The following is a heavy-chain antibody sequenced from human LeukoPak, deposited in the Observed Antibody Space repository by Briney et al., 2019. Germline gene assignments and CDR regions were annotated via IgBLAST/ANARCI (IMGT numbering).Heavy chain of an antibody. CDR2: INHSGST. Sequence: SETLSLTCAVYGGPFSSYYWSWIRQPPGKGLEWIGEINHSGSTSFNPSLKSRVTISLDTSKSQFSLNLSSVTAADTAVYYCARGRGVATTRVFDYWGQGTLVTVSS. CDR1: GGPFSSYY. CDR3: ARGRGVATTRVFDY. D-gene: IGHD5-12*01. V-gene: IGHV4-34*01. J-gene: IGHJ4*02.